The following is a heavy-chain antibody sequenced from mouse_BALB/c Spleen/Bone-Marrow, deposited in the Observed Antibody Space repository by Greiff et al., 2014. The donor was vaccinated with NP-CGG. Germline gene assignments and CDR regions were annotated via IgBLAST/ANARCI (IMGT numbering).Heavy chain of an antibody. D-gene: IGHD3-3*01. CDR1: GYTFTSYY. CDR2: INPSNGGT. CDR3: IRSAGTGFAY. Sequence: VQVVESGTELVKPGASVKLSCKASGYTFTSYYMSWVKQRPGQGLEWIGEINPSNGGTVFNEKFKSKVTLTVDKSSSTAYIQLSGLTSEDSAVYYCIRSAGTGFAYWGQGTLVTVS. V-gene: IGHV1-53*01. J-gene: IGHJ3*01.